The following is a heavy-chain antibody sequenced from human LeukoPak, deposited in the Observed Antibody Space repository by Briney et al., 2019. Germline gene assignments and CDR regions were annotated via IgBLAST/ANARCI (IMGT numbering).Heavy chain of an antibody. Sequence: GGSLRLSCAASGFTFSTYSMNWVRQAPGKGLRWVSYISDSGAGMYYADSVKGRFTISRDNAKNSLYLQMNGLRDGDTAVYYCARDSGNSFDYWGQGTLVTVSS. V-gene: IGHV3-48*02. J-gene: IGHJ4*02. CDR3: ARDSGNSFDY. CDR1: GFTFSTYS. CDR2: ISDSGAGM.